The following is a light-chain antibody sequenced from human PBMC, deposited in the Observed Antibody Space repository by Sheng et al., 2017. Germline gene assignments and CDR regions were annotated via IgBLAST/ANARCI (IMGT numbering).Light chain of an antibody. CDR2: WAS. J-gene: IGKJ2*03. CDR1: QSVFYRPKNKNY. Sequence: DIVMTQSPDSLAVSLGERATINCKSSQSVFYRPKNKNYLAWYQQKPGQPPKLLIYWASTRESGVPDRFSGSGSGTDFTLTISSLQAEDVAVYYCQQYYSTPYSFGQGTKLEIK. CDR3: QQYYSTPYS. V-gene: IGKV4-1*01.